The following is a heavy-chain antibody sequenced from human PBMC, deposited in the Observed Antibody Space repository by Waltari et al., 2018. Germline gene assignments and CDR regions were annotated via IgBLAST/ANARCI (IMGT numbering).Heavy chain of an antibody. CDR2: IYYSGST. CDR3: ARGAWNYYYDSSGYLTFDY. V-gene: IGHV4-59*01. Sequence: QVQLQESGPGLVKPSETLSLTCTVSGGSISSYYWSWIRQPPGKGLEWIGYIYYSGSTNYNPSLKSRVTISVDTSKNQFSLKLSSVTAADTAVYYCARGAWNYYYDSSGYLTFDYWGQGTLVIVSS. CDR1: GGSISSYY. D-gene: IGHD3-22*01. J-gene: IGHJ4*02.